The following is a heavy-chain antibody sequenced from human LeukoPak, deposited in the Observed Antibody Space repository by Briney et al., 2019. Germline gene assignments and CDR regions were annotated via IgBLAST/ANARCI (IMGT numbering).Heavy chain of an antibody. J-gene: IGHJ5*02. CDR1: GYTFTGYY. D-gene: IGHD6-19*01. CDR2: INPNSGGT. V-gene: IGHV1-2*02. CDR3: AREGPWDSDRGIAVAGTGVRFHP. Sequence: ASVKVSCKASGYTFTGYYRQCVRQAPGQGLEWMGWINPNSGGTNYAQKFQGRVTMTRDTSISTAYMELSRLRSDDTAVYYCAREGPWDSDRGIAVAGTGVRFHPWGQGTLVTVSS.